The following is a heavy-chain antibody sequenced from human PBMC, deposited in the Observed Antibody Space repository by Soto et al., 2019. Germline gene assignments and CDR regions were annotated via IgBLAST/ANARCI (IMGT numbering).Heavy chain of an antibody. V-gene: IGHV3-30*18. D-gene: IGHD2-8*01. J-gene: IGHJ5*02. CDR1: GFTFSSYG. Sequence: QVQLVESGGGVVQPGRSLRLSCAASGFTFSSYGMHWVRQAPGKGLEWVAVISYDGSNKYYADSVKGRFTISRDNSKNTLYLQMNSLRAEDTAVYYCAKDARYCTNGVCSAYNWFDHWGQGTLVTVSS. CDR2: ISYDGSNK. CDR3: AKDARYCTNGVCSAYNWFDH.